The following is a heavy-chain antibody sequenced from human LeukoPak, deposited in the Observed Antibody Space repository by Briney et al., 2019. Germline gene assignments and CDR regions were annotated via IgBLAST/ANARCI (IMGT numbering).Heavy chain of an antibody. CDR3: ARGGYSYGRDY. J-gene: IGHJ4*02. CDR1: GGSFSGYY. CDR2: INHSGST. V-gene: IGHV4-34*01. D-gene: IGHD5-18*01. Sequence: SETLSLTCAVYGGSFSGYYWSWIRQPPGKGLEWIGEINHSGSTNYNPSLKSRVTISVDTSKNQFSLKLSSVTAADTAVYYCARGGYSYGRDYWGQGTLVTVSS.